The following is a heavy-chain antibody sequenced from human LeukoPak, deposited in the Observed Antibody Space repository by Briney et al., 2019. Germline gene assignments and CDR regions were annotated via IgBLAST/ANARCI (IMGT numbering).Heavy chain of an antibody. Sequence: ASVKVSCKASGYTFTGYYMHSLRQAPGQGLEWMGWINPNSGGTNYAQKFQGRVTITRDTSISTAYMELSRLRSDDTAVYYCARSVVVPAAMLVGNALDIWGQGTMVTVSS. CDR2: INPNSGGT. CDR1: GYTFTGYY. V-gene: IGHV1-2*02. D-gene: IGHD2-2*01. J-gene: IGHJ3*02. CDR3: ARSVVVPAAMLVGNALDI.